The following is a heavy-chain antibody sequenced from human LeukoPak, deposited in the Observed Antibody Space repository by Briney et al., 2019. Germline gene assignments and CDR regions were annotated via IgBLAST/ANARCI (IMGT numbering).Heavy chain of an antibody. CDR1: VYTFTCYY. CDR3: ARERIVVVVAAYNGFDP. CDR2: INPNSGGT. Sequence: ASVKVSFKSSVYTFTCYYMHWVRQAPGQGLEWMGWINPNSGGTNYAQKFQGRVTMTRDTSISTAYMELSRLRSDDTAVYYCARERIVVVVAAYNGFDPWGQGTLVTVSS. V-gene: IGHV1-2*02. D-gene: IGHD2-15*01. J-gene: IGHJ5*02.